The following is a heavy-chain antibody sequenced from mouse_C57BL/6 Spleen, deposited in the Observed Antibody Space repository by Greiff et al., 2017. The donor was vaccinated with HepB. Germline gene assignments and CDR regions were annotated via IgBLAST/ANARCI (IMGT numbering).Heavy chain of an antibody. CDR3: ARSRATVVAPHAMDY. D-gene: IGHD1-1*01. CDR2: INPSSGYT. Sequence: VQRVESGAELAKPGASVKLSCKASGYTFTSYWMHWVKQRPGQGLEWIRYINPSSGYTKYNQKFKDKATLTADKSSSTAYMQLSSLTYEDSAVYYCARSRATVVAPHAMDYWGQGTSVTVSS. J-gene: IGHJ4*01. CDR1: GYTFTSYW. V-gene: IGHV1-7*01.